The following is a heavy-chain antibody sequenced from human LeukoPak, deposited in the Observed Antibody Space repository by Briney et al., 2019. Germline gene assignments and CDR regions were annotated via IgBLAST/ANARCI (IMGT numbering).Heavy chain of an antibody. Sequence: ASVKVSCKASGYTFTSYGISWVRQAPGQGLEWMGWISAYNGNTNYAQKLQGKVTMTTDTSTSTAYMELRSLRSDDTAVYYCARDRYYGSGSYHNIDYWGQGTLVTVSS. CDR2: ISAYNGNT. V-gene: IGHV1-18*01. CDR1: GYTFTSYG. CDR3: ARDRYYGSGSYHNIDY. J-gene: IGHJ4*02. D-gene: IGHD3-10*01.